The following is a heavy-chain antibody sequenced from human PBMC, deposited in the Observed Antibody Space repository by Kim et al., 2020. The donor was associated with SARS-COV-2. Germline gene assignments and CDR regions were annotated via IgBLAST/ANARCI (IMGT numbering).Heavy chain of an antibody. D-gene: IGHD2-15*01. J-gene: IGHJ5*02. CDR3: AKDPREYIVVVVTNWFDP. CDR2: ISGSGGST. V-gene: IGHV3-23*01. CDR1: GFTFSSYA. Sequence: GGSLRLSCAASGFTFSSYAMSWVRQAPGKGLEWVSAISGSGGSTYYADSVKGRFTISRDNSKNTLYLQMNSLRAEDTAVYYCAKDPREYIVVVVTNWFDPWGQGTLVTVSS.